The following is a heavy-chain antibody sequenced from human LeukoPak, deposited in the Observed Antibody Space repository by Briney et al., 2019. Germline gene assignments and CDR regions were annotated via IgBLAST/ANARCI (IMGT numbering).Heavy chain of an antibody. V-gene: IGHV3-30*03. CDR1: GFTFSSYG. D-gene: IGHD5-12*01. J-gene: IGHJ4*02. CDR2: ISYDGSDR. CDR3: ARDQLAYSGYDTLFDY. Sequence: PGKSLRLSCVASGFTFSSYGMHWVRQAPGKGPEWVAVISYDGSDRYYANFVKGRFTISRDNSKNTLYLQLNSLRPEDTAVYYCARDQLAYSGYDTLFDYWGQGTLVTVSS.